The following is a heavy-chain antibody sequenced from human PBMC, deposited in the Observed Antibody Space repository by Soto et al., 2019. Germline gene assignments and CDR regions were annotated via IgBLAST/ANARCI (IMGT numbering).Heavy chain of an antibody. CDR1: GFTFSSYW. CDR3: ARPRYDSSGTPFDH. Sequence: EVQLVESGGGLVQPGGSLRLSCAASGFTFSSYWMHWVRQAPGKGLVWVSRINSDGSSTSYADSVKGRFIISRDNAKNTLDLQMNSLGAEDTAVYYCARPRYDSSGTPFDHWGQGTLVTVSS. CDR2: INSDGSST. V-gene: IGHV3-74*01. D-gene: IGHD3-22*01. J-gene: IGHJ4*02.